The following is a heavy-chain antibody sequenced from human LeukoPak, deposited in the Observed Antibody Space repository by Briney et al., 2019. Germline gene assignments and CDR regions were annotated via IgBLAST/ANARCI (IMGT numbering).Heavy chain of an antibody. CDR3: ARAWVEMATSPLGY. V-gene: IGHV3-20*04. J-gene: IGHJ4*02. D-gene: IGHD5-24*01. Sequence: GGSLRLSCAASGFTFDDYGMSWVRQAPGKGLEWVSGINWNGGSTGYADSAKGRFTISRDNAKNSLYLQMNSLRAEDTALYYCARAWVEMATSPLGYWGQGTLVTVSP. CDR1: GFTFDDYG. CDR2: INWNGGST.